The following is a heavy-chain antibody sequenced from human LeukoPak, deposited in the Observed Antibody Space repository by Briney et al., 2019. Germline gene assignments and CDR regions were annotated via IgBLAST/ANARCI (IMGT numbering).Heavy chain of an antibody. Sequence: SETLSLTCAVYGGSFSSYYWSWIRQPPGKGLEWIGYIYYSGSTNYNPSLKSRVTISVDTSKNQFSLKLSSVTAADTAVYYCARDRPLGYSNYGEWDYFDYWGQGTLVTVSS. D-gene: IGHD4-11*01. CDR1: GGSFSSYY. J-gene: IGHJ4*02. CDR3: ARDRPLGYSNYGEWDYFDY. CDR2: IYYSGST. V-gene: IGHV4-59*01.